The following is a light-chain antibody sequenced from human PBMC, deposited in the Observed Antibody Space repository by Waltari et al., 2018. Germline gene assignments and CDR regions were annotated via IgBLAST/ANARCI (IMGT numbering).Light chain of an antibody. CDR2: DVS. V-gene: IGLV2-14*03. Sequence: QSALTQPASVSGSPGQSITSSCTGALRDVVAYDYVPWYQHLPGSAPKPLIYDVSHRPSGVSDRLSGSKSGNTASLTISGLQPEDEADYYCSSYTTRGTWVFGGGTKLTVL. J-gene: IGLJ3*02. CDR3: SSYTTRGTWV. CDR1: LRDVVAYDY.